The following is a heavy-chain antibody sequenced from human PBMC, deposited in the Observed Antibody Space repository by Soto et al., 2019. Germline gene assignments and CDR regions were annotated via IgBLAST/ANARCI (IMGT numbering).Heavy chain of an antibody. Sequence: QVQLVESGGGVVQPGRSLRLSCAASGFIFSSFGMHWVRQAPGKGLEWVAVASYDGSYKYYADSVKGRFTISRDNSKNTLYLQMHSLRAEDTAVYYCAKERSVVATTPDFDYWGQGTLVTGSS. V-gene: IGHV3-30*18. CDR1: GFIFSSFG. CDR3: AKERSVVATTPDFDY. CDR2: ASYDGSYK. J-gene: IGHJ4*02. D-gene: IGHD5-12*01.